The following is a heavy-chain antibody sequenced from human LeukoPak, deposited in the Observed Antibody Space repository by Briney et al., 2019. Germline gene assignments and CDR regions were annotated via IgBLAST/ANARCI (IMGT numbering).Heavy chain of an antibody. CDR3: ATDREGDPSAYYLV. V-gene: IGHV3-33*01. Sequence: PGRSLRLSCAASGFTFSTYGMHWVRQAPGKGLEWVTVIWHDGSHKDYADSVKGRFTISRDNSKNTLYLQMNDLRAEDTAVYYCATDREGDPSAYYLVGGQGTLITVSS. J-gene: IGHJ4*02. CDR1: GFTFSTYG. D-gene: IGHD3-22*01. CDR2: IWHDGSHK.